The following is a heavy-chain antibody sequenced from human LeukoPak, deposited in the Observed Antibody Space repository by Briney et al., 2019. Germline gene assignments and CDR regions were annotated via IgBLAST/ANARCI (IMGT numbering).Heavy chain of an antibody. Sequence: PETLSLTCAVYGGSFSGYYWSWIRQPPGKGLEWIGEINHSGSTNYNPSLKSRVTISVDTSKNQFSLKLSSVTAADTAVYYCARVHGYSGYDADYWGQGTLVTVSS. CDR2: INHSGST. J-gene: IGHJ4*02. CDR3: ARVHGYSGYDADY. CDR1: GGSFSGYY. D-gene: IGHD5-12*01. V-gene: IGHV4-34*01.